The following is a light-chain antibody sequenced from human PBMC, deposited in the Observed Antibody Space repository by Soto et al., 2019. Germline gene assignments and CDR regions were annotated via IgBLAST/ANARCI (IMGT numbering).Light chain of an antibody. CDR1: QSISRY. CDR2: AAS. V-gene: IGKV1-39*01. CDR3: QQSFT. Sequence: DIQMTQSPSSLSASVGDRVTITCRASQSISRYLNWYQQKPGKAPKLLIYAASSLQSGVPSRFSGSGSGTDFTLTISSLQPEDFATYYCQQSFTFGPGTKVDIK. J-gene: IGKJ3*01.